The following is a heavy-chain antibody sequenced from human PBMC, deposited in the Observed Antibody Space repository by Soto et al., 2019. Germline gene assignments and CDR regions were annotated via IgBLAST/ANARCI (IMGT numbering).Heavy chain of an antibody. D-gene: IGHD3-22*01. J-gene: IGHJ3*02. Sequence: RLSCAASGFTFSSYGMHWVRQAPGKGLEWVAVISYDGSNKYYADSVKGRFTISRDNSKNTLYLQMNSLRAEDTAVYYCAKDQSGYDSSGSHYSPDAFDIWGQGTMVTVSS. CDR1: GFTFSSYG. V-gene: IGHV3-30*18. CDR3: AKDQSGYDSSGSHYSPDAFDI. CDR2: ISYDGSNK.